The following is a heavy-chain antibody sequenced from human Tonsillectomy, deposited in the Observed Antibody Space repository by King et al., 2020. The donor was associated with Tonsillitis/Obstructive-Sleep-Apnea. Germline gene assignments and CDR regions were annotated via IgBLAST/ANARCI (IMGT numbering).Heavy chain of an antibody. CDR1: GGSFSGYY. J-gene: IGHJ3*02. Sequence: VQLQQWGAGLLKPSETLSLTCAVYGGSFSGYYWSWIRQPPGKGLEWIGEINHSGSTNYNPSLKSRVTISVDTSKNQFSLKLSSVTAADTAVYYCARGRRRLGYCSGGSCVPPPGRAFDIWGQGTMVTVSS. D-gene: IGHD2-15*01. CDR3: ARGRRRLGYCSGGSCVPPPGRAFDI. V-gene: IGHV4-34*01. CDR2: INHSGST.